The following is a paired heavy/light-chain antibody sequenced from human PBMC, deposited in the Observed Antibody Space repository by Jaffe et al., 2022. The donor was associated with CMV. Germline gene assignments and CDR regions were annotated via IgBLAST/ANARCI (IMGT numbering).Light chain of an antibody. V-gene: IGKV1-39*01. CDR1: QDITKY. J-gene: IGKJ3*01. CDR2: TAS. CDR3: QQSYTTPKT. Sequence: DIQMTQSPSSLSASVGDRVTITCRASQDITKYLNWYQQKPRQAPNLLIYTASTLETGVPSRFSGSGSGTDFTLTISSLQPEDFATYYCQQSYTTPKTFGPGTKVDIK.
Heavy chain of an antibody. CDR1: GFTVGSSY. J-gene: IGHJ4*02. Sequence: EVRLVESGGGLVQPGGSLRLSCAASGFTVGSSYMSWVRQAPGKGLEWVSFMYGGSATYYADSVKGRFIISRDHSKNTLDLQMNSLRVDDTGVYYCASPGGGYKGDYWGQGTLVTVSS. D-gene: IGHD5-12*01. CDR2: MYGGSAT. V-gene: IGHV3-66*01. CDR3: ASPGGGYKGDY.